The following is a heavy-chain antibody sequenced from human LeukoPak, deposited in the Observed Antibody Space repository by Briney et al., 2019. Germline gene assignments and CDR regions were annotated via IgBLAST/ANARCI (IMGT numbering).Heavy chain of an antibody. J-gene: IGHJ3*02. Sequence: GGSLRLSCAASGFTFSSYSMNWVRQAPGKGLEWVSSISSSSSYIYYADSVKGRFTISRDNSKNTLYLQMNSLRDEDTAIYYCAKHLYASGIYVAFDIWGQGTMVTVSS. V-gene: IGHV3-21*04. CDR2: ISSSSSYI. CDR3: AKHLYASGIYVAFDI. D-gene: IGHD3-10*01. CDR1: GFTFSSYS.